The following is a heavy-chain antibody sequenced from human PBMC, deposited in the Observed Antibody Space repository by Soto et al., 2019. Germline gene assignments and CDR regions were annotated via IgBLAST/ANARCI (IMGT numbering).Heavy chain of an antibody. J-gene: IGHJ6*02. Sequence: QVQLVESGGGVVQPGRSLRLSCAASGFTFSYHALNWVRQAPGKGLEWVAVISYDGDNKYIAESVKGRFTISRDNSKNTVSLQMNSMRTEDTAMYFCARGTTTSAFSAMDVWGQGTPVTVSS. D-gene: IGHD1-1*01. CDR1: GFTFSYHA. V-gene: IGHV3-30-3*01. CDR2: ISYDGDNK. CDR3: ARGTTTSAFSAMDV.